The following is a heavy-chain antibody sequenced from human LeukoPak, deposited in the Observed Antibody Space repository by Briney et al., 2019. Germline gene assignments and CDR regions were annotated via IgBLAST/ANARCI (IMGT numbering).Heavy chain of an antibody. CDR3: ARGDGDYYFDY. CDR1: GGSISSSSYY. J-gene: IGHJ4*02. Sequence: SETLSLTCTVSGGSISSSSYYWGWIRQPPGKGLEWIGSMYYSGSTYYNPSLKSRVTISVDTSKNQFSLKLSSVTAADTAVYYCARGDGDYYFDYWGQGTLVTVSS. CDR2: MYYSGST. V-gene: IGHV4-39*07. D-gene: IGHD4-17*01.